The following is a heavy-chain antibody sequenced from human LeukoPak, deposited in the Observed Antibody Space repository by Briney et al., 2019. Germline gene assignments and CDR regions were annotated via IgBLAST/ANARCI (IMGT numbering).Heavy chain of an antibody. Sequence: ASVKVSCKASGYTFTSYGISWVRQAPGQGLEWMGWMNPNSGNTGYAQKFQGRVTMTRNTSISTAYMELSSLRSEDTAVYYCARGRRQLWPRVYYYMDVWGKGTTVTVSS. J-gene: IGHJ6*03. D-gene: IGHD5-18*01. V-gene: IGHV1-8*02. CDR2: MNPNSGNT. CDR3: ARGRRQLWPRVYYYMDV. CDR1: GYTFTSYG.